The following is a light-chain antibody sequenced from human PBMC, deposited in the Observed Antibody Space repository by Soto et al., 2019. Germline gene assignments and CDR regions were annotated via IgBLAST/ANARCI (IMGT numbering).Light chain of an antibody. CDR2: DAS. J-gene: IGKJ1*01. CDR1: QSISRW. CDR3: QQYHSYSRWT. V-gene: IGKV1-5*01. Sequence: IQMTQSPSTLSASVGDRVTISFRASQSISRWLAWYQQKPGQAPKFLIYDASSLESGVPSRFSGSGSGTEFTLTISSLQPDDFATYFCQQYHSYSRWTFGQGTKVEIK.